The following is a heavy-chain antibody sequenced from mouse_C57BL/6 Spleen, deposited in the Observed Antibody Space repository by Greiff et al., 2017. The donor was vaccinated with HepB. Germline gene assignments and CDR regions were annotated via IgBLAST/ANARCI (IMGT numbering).Heavy chain of an antibody. Sequence: QVQLQLSGAELVKPGASVKISCKASGYAFSSYWMNWVKQRPGKGLEWIGQIYPGDGDTNYNGKFKGKATLTADKSSSTAYMQLSSLTSEDSAVYFCARTAQAPSYAMDYWGQGTSVTVSS. J-gene: IGHJ4*01. CDR2: IYPGDGDT. V-gene: IGHV1-80*01. CDR1: GYAFSSYW. D-gene: IGHD3-2*02. CDR3: ARTAQAPSYAMDY.